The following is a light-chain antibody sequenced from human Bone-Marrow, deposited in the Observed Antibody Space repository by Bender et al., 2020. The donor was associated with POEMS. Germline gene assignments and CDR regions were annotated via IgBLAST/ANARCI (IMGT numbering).Light chain of an antibody. Sequence: QSVVTQPPSLSEAPRQRVTISCSGSSSNIGNHGVNWYQQLPGEAPKLLIYYDDLLTPGVSDRFSASKSGTSASLAISELQSEDEALYYCSAWNDSLSGLIVGGWTKLTVL. V-gene: IGLV1-36*01. CDR2: YDD. CDR1: SSNIGNHG. J-gene: IGLJ2*01. CDR3: SAWNDSLSGLI.